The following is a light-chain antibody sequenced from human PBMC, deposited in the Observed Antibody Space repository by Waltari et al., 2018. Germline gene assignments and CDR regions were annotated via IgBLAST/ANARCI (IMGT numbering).Light chain of an antibody. V-gene: IGLV1-47*01. CDR1: SSNIGNNF. Sequence: QSVLTQPPSASGTLGQRVTISCSGSSSNIGNNFVHWYQQFPGSAPKLLIYRNDQRPSGVPGRFSGSTSGTSASLAIGGLRSEDEADYYCASWDDSLSGRVFGTGTKVTVL. CDR2: RND. J-gene: IGLJ1*01. CDR3: ASWDDSLSGRV.